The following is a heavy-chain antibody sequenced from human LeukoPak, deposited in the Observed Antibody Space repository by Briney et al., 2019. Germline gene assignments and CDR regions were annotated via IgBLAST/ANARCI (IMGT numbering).Heavy chain of an antibody. CDR2: ISAYNSNT. J-gene: IGHJ6*03. CDR3: AKQGALRQDYYMDV. CDR1: GYTFTSYG. V-gene: IGHV1-18*01. Sequence: ASVKVSCKASGYTFTSYGISWVRQAPGQGLEWMGWISAYNSNTNYAQKLQGRVTMTTDTSTSTAYMELRSLRSDDTAVYFCAKQGALRQDYYMDVWGNGTTVTVSS.